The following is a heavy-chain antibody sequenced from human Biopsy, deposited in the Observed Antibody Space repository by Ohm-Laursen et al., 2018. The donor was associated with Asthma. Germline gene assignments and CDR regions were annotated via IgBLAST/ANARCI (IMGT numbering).Heavy chain of an antibody. Sequence: TLSLTCTVSGGSISGGAYYWSWVRQPPGKGLVWIGYIYYIGSTYYNPSPKSRVAISLDTSKNQFSLKLSSVTAADTAVYFCARRGGVRRYFDYWGQGTLVTVSS. CDR1: GGSISGGAYY. CDR2: IYYIGST. J-gene: IGHJ4*02. D-gene: IGHD3-16*01. CDR3: ARRGGVRRYFDY. V-gene: IGHV4-30-4*01.